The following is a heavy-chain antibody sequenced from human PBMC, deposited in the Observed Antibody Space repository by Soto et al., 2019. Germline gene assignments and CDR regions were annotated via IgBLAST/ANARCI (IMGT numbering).Heavy chain of an antibody. V-gene: IGHV3-7*01. CDR1: GFTFSDSW. J-gene: IGHJ5*02. CDR2: IKPDESEK. D-gene: IGHD4-4*01. CDR3: VRGGSNYAS. Sequence: EVQLVEPGGGLVQPGGSLRLSCTASGFTFSDSWMTWVRQAPGKGLEWVARIKPDESEKKYADSVKGRFSISRDNAKNSMYLQMYSMRGEDTAVYYCVRGGSNYASWGQGTLVTVSS.